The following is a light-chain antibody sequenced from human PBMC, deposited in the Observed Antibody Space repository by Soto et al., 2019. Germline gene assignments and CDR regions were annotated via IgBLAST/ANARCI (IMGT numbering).Light chain of an antibody. Sequence: QSVLTQPPSASGTPGQRVTISCSGIISNIGSNTVNWYQQLPGTAPKLLIYSNNQRPSGVPDRFSGSKSGTSASLAISGLQSEDEADYYCAAWDDSLNGPYVVFGGGTKLTVL. CDR2: SNN. CDR1: ISNIGSNT. J-gene: IGLJ2*01. CDR3: AAWDDSLNGPYVV. V-gene: IGLV1-44*01.